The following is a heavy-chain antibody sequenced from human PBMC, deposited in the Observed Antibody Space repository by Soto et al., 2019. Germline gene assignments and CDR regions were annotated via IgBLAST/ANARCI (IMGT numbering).Heavy chain of an antibody. D-gene: IGHD1-26*01. CDR1: GGSLNSSSHY. CDR3: ARGGSYVGFDS. J-gene: IGHJ4*02. V-gene: IGHV4-61*01. CDR2: IHYFGST. Sequence: TSETLSLTCTVSGGSLNSSSHYWSWIRQPPGKGLEWIGYIHYFGSTKYNPSLESRVVISVDTSKNQFSLKVPSVTAADTAIYFCARGGSYVGFDSWGQGARVTVSS.